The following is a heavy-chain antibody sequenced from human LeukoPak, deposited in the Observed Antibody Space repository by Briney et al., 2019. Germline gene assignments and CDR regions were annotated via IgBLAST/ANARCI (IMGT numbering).Heavy chain of an antibody. CDR1: GGSISSYY. CDR2: IYYSGST. Sequence: PSETLSLTCTVSGGSISSYYWSWIRQPPGKGLEWIGYIYYSGSTNYNPSLKSRVTISVDTSKNQFSLKLSSVTAADTAVYHCARGRPYYDFWSGYLFDYWGQGTLVTVSS. D-gene: IGHD3-3*01. CDR3: ARGRPYYDFWSGYLFDY. V-gene: IGHV4-59*01. J-gene: IGHJ4*02.